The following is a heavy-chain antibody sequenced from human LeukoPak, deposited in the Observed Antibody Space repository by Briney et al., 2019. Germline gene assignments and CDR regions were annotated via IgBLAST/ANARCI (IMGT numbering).Heavy chain of an antibody. CDR2: INPRSGGA. CDR1: GYTFTEFS. J-gene: IGHJ4*02. Sequence: ASVKVSCKASGYTFTEFSMHWVRQAPGQGLEWMGWINPRSGGANYAQRFQGRVTMTRDTSISTAYMELTRLTSDDTAFYYCARDRDIVPQPAGGGYWGQGTLVTVSS. CDR3: ARDRDIVPQPAGGGY. D-gene: IGHD5-12*01. V-gene: IGHV1-2*02.